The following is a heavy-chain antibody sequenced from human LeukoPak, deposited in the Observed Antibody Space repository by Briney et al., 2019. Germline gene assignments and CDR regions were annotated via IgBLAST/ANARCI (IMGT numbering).Heavy chain of an antibody. Sequence: GASVKVSCKASGYTFTSYGIIWVRQAPGQGLEWMGWISAYNGNTNYAQKLQGRVTMTTDTSTSTAYMELRSLRSDDTAVYYCARGTADILTGYYMPLDYWGQGTLVTVSS. V-gene: IGHV1-18*01. CDR1: GYTFTSYG. CDR2: ISAYNGNT. J-gene: IGHJ4*02. D-gene: IGHD3-9*01. CDR3: ARGTADILTGYYMPLDY.